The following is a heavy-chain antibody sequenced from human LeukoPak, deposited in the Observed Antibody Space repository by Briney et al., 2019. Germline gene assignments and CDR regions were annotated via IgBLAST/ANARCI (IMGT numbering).Heavy chain of an antibody. D-gene: IGHD3-22*01. V-gene: IGHV3-9*01. CDR1: GFTFDDYA. CDR2: ISWNSGSI. J-gene: IGHJ4*02. CDR3: ARGTNYYDSTGMSD. Sequence: GGSLRLSCAASGFTFDDYAMHWVRQAPGKGLEWVSGISWNSGSIGYADSVKGRFTISRDNAKNSLYLQMNSLRAEDTAVYFCARGTNYYDSTGMSDWGQGTLVTVSS.